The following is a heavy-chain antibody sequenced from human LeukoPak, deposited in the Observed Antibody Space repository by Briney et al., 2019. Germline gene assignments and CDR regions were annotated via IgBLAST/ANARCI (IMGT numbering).Heavy chain of an antibody. CDR1: GYXFTGYY. Sequence: VASVKVSCKASGYXFTGYYMHWVRQAPGQGLEWMGWINPNSGATLYAQKFQGRVTMTRDTSINTAYMELSSLRSDDTAVYYCTRAKRVIFDYWGQGTLVTVSS. D-gene: IGHD1-1*01. V-gene: IGHV1-2*02. CDR2: INPNSGAT. J-gene: IGHJ4*02. CDR3: TRAKRVIFDY.